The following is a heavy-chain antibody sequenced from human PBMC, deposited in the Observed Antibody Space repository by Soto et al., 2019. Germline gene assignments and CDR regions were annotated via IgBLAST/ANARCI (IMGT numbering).Heavy chain of an antibody. J-gene: IGHJ3*02. V-gene: IGHV3-30*18. CDR2: ISYDGSNK. CDR3: AKEIAAAGTHDAFDI. CDR1: GFTFSSYG. D-gene: IGHD6-13*01. Sequence: QVQLVESGGGVVQPGRSLRLSCAASGFTFSSYGMHWVRQAPGKGLEWVAVISYDGSNKYYADSVKGRFTISRDNFKNTLYLQMNRLRVEDTAVYYCAKEIAAAGTHDAFDIWGQGTMVTVSS.